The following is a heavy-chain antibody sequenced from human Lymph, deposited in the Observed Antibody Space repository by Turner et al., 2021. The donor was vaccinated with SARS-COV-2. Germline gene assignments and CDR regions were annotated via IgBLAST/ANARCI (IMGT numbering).Heavy chain of an antibody. J-gene: IGHJ2*01. CDR3: ARLSMGDWHFDL. V-gene: IGHV3-7*01. Sequence: EVQLVESGGGLVQPGGSLRLSCAASGFTFSTYLMSWVRQAPGKGLEWVANIKQDGSEKYYVDSVKGRFTISRDNAKNSLYLQMNSLRAEDTAVYYCARLSMGDWHFDLWGRGTLVTVSS. CDR1: GFTFSTYL. D-gene: IGHD1-26*01. CDR2: IKQDGSEK.